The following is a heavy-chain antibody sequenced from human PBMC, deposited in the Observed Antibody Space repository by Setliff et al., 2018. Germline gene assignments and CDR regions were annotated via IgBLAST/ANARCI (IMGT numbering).Heavy chain of an antibody. CDR2: IYYSGST. Sequence: PSETLSLTCTVSGGSISSSSYYWGWIRQPPGKGLEWIGSIYYSGSTYYNPSLKSRVTISVDTSKNQFSLKLSSVTAADTAVYYCARSNPRYYDFWSGYSSQEFDYWGQGALVTVS. V-gene: IGHV4-39*07. CDR3: ARSNPRYYDFWSGYSSQEFDY. J-gene: IGHJ4*02. D-gene: IGHD3-3*01. CDR1: GGSISSSSYY.